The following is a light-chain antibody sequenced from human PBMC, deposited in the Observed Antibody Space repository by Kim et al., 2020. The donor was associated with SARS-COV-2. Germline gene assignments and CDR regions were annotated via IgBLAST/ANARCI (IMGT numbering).Light chain of an antibody. V-gene: IGKV1-27*01. Sequence: ASVGDRVTITCRASQDISNYLAWYQQKPGNVPKLLIHAAFTLQSGVPSRFSGSRSGTDFSLTISSLQPEDVATYYCQKYNSAPFTFGQGTKLEI. J-gene: IGKJ2*01. CDR2: AAF. CDR1: QDISNY. CDR3: QKYNSAPFT.